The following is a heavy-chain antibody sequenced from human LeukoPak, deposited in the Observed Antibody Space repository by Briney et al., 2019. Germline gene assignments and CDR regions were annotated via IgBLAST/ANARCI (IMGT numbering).Heavy chain of an antibody. V-gene: IGHV4-59*01. Sequence: RPSETLSLTCTVSGGSISSYYWSWIRQPPGKGLEWIGYIYYSGSTNYNPSLKSRVTISVDTSKNQFSLKLSSVTAADTAAYYCARVGYDSSGYYYSFYYYYMDVWGKGTTVTVSS. CDR2: IYYSGST. CDR3: ARVGYDSSGYYYSFYYYYMDV. D-gene: IGHD3-22*01. J-gene: IGHJ6*03. CDR1: GGSISSYY.